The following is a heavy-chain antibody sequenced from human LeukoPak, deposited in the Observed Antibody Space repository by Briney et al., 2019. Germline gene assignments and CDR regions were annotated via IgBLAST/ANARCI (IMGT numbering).Heavy chain of an antibody. J-gene: IGHJ2*01. CDR2: INPNSGGT. CDR3: ARGPSIASDWYFDL. D-gene: IGHD6-6*01. CDR1: GYTFTGYY. Sequence: GASVKVSCKASGYTFTGYYMHWVRQAPGQGLEWMGRINPNSGGTNYAQKFQGRVTMTRDTSTSTVYMELSSLRSEDTAVYYCARGPSIASDWYFDLWGRGTLVTVSS. V-gene: IGHV1-2*06.